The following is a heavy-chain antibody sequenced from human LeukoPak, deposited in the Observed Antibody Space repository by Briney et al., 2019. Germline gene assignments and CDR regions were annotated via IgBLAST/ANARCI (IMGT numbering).Heavy chain of an antibody. D-gene: IGHD2-8*02. CDR2: FDPEDGET. Sequence: ASVKVSCKVSGYTLTELSMRWVRQAPGKGLEWMGGFDPEDGETTYAQKFQGRVTMTEDTSTDTAYMELSSLRSEDTAVYYCATDGGVALHYFDYWGQGPRSPSPQ. CDR1: GYTLTELS. CDR3: ATDGGVALHYFDY. J-gene: IGHJ4*02. V-gene: IGHV1-24*01.